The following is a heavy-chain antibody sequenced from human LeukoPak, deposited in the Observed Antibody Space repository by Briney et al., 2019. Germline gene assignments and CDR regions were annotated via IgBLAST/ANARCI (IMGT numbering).Heavy chain of an antibody. CDR2: INWNGGST. CDR1: GFTFDDYG. J-gene: IGHJ5*02. CDR3: ARDDYGDSYNWFDP. Sequence: GGSLRLSCAASGFTFDDYGMSWVRQAPGKGLEWVSGINWNGGSTGYADPVKGRFTISRDNAKNSLYLQMNSLRAEDTALYYCARDDYGDSYNWFDPWGQGTLVTVSS. V-gene: IGHV3-20*04. D-gene: IGHD4-17*01.